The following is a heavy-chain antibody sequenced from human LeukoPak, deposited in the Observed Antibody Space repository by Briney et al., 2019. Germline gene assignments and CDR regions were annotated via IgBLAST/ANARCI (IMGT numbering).Heavy chain of an antibody. CDR3: ARGGTSKGSWGREYYYYMDV. J-gene: IGHJ6*03. CDR2: IYYSGST. Sequence: PSETLSLTCTVSGGSISSYYWSWIRQPPGKGLEWIGYIYYSGSTNYNPSLKSRVTISVDTSKNQFSLKLSSVTAADTAVYYCARGGTSKGSWGREYYYYMDVWGKGTTVTVSS. V-gene: IGHV4-59*01. CDR1: GGSISSYY. D-gene: IGHD6-13*01.